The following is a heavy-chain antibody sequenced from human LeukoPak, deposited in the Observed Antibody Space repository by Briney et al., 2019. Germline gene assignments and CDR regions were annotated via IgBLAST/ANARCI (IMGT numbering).Heavy chain of an antibody. J-gene: IGHJ3*02. CDR3: ARDRQSRDIVVVVAAAGDGAFDI. Sequence: ASVKVSCKASGYTFTGYYIQWVRQAPGQGLEGMVGFNPNSCGTHHAQKLQGRVNMTRDTSSSTAYMELSRLRSDETAVYYCARDRQSRDIVVVVAAAGDGAFDIWGQGTMVTVSS. V-gene: IGHV1-2*02. CDR1: GYTFTGYY. D-gene: IGHD2-15*01. CDR2: FNPNSCGT.